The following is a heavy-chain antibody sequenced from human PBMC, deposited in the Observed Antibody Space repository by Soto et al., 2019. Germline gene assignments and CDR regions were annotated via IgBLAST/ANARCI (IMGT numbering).Heavy chain of an antibody. CDR1: GFTFSSYG. CDR3: AXGVVVAATPPFDX. Sequence: LRLSCAASGFTFSSYGMHWVRQAPGKGLEWVAVIWYDGSNKYYADSVKGRFTISRDNSKNTLYLQMNSLRAEDTAVDYCAXGVVVAATPPFDXWGQRTLVTVSS. J-gene: IGHJ4*02. D-gene: IGHD2-15*01. V-gene: IGHV3-33*01. CDR2: IWYDGSNK.